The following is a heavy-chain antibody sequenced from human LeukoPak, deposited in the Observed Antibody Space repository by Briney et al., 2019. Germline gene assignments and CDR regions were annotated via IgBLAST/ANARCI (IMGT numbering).Heavy chain of an antibody. V-gene: IGHV4-39*07. CDR2: IYYSGST. CDR1: GGSISSSSYY. CDR3: ARDSSGYYYGGWFDP. J-gene: IGHJ5*02. Sequence: SETLSLTCTVSGGSISSSSYYWGWIRQPPGKGLEWIGNIYYSGSTYYNPSLKSRVTISVDTSKNQFSLKLSSVTAADTAVYYCARDSSGYYYGGWFDPWGQGTLVTVSS. D-gene: IGHD3-22*01.